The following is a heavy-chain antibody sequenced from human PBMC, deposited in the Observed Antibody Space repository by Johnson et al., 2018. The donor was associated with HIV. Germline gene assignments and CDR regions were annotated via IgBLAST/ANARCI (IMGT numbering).Heavy chain of an antibody. J-gene: IGHJ3*02. V-gene: IGHV3-30-3*01. Sequence: QVQLVESGGGVVQPGRSLRLSCAASGFTLSKYAMHWVRQAPGKGLEWVAVISYDGSNKYYADSVKGRFTISRDNSKNTLYLQMNSLRAEDTAVYYCARIGVPYYYGSGSYSHDAFDIWGQGTMVTVSS. CDR2: ISYDGSNK. D-gene: IGHD3-10*01. CDR3: ARIGVPYYYGSGSYSHDAFDI. CDR1: GFTLSKYA.